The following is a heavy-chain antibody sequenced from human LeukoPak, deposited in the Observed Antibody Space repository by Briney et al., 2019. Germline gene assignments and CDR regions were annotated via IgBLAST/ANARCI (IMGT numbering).Heavy chain of an antibody. CDR2: ISGSGGST. CDR3: AKCGDDIVVVPAAPFDY. D-gene: IGHD2-2*01. Sequence: GGSLRLSCAASGFTFSFSGMSWVRQAPGKGLEWVSGISGSGGSTYYADSVKGRFTISRDDSKNTLYLQMDSLRAEDTAVYYCAKCGDDIVVVPAAPFDYWGQGTLVTVSS. J-gene: IGHJ4*02. CDR1: GFTFSFSG. V-gene: IGHV3-23*01.